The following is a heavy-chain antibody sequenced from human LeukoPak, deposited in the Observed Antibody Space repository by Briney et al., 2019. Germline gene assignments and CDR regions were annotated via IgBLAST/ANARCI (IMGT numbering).Heavy chain of an antibody. J-gene: IGHJ4*02. CDR1: GFTFSSYA. D-gene: IGHD6-25*01. CDR3: TKNSRSAPDY. CDR2: ISGSGGST. V-gene: IGHV3-23*01. Sequence: PGGSLRLSCAASGFTFSSYAMSWVRQAPGKGLEWVSAISGSGGSTYYAASVKGRFTISRDNSKNAMSLQMNSHRAADTAVYYCTKNSRSAPDYWGQGTLVTVSS.